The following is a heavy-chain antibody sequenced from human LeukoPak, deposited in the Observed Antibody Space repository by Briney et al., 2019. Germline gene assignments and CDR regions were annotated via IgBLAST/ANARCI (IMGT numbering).Heavy chain of an antibody. V-gene: IGHV1-2*02. D-gene: IGHD4-23*01. CDR3: ARDSVYYGGPGAPDI. CDR1: GYTFTAYL. Sequence: EASVKVSCKASGYTFTAYLMHWVRQAPGQGPDWMAWINPNGGGTNYAEKFQGRVTMTRDTSISTAYMELSRLSSDDTAIYYCARDSVYYGGPGAPDIWGQGTMVTVSS. J-gene: IGHJ3*02. CDR2: INPNGGGT.